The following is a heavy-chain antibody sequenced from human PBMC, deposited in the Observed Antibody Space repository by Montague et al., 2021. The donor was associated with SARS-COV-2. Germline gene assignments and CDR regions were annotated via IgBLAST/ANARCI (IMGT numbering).Heavy chain of an antibody. D-gene: IGHD7-27*01. Sequence: SLRLSCAASGFTFDDYAMHWVRQAPGKGLEWFSGISWNSGSIGYADSVKGRFTISRDNAKNSLYLQMNSLRAEDTALYYCALPQELGFDYRGQGTLVTVSS. CDR1: GFTFDDYA. CDR3: ALPQELGFDY. CDR2: ISWNSGSI. V-gene: IGHV3-9*01. J-gene: IGHJ4*02.